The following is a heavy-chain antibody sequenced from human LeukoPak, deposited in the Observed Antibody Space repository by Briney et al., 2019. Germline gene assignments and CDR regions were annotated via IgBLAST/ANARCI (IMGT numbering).Heavy chain of an antibody. Sequence: SETLSLTCTVSGYSISSGYFWGWIRQPPGKGLEWIGSIYHSGTTYYNPSLKSRVTISVDTSKNQFSLKLTSVTAADTAVYYCARAPGYRSFLDHWGQGTLVTVSS. CDR3: ARAPGYRSFLDH. J-gene: IGHJ4*02. D-gene: IGHD6-13*01. CDR2: IYHSGTT. V-gene: IGHV4-38-2*02. CDR1: GYSISSGYF.